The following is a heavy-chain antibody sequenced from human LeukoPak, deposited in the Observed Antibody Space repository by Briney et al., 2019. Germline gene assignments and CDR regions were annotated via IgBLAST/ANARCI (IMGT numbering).Heavy chain of an antibody. CDR3: ARLSRGYSSSWYVLRWFDP. Sequence: PSETLSLTCAVYGGSFSGYYWSWIRQPPGKGLEWIGEINHSGSTNYNPSLKSRVTISVDTSKNQFSLKLSSVTAADTAVYYCARLSRGYSSSWYVLRWFDPWGQGTLVTVSS. J-gene: IGHJ5*02. CDR2: INHSGST. V-gene: IGHV4-34*01. D-gene: IGHD6-13*01. CDR1: GGSFSGYY.